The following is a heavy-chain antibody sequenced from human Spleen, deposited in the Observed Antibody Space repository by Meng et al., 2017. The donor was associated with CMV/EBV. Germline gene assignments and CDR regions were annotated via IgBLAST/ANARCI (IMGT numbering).Heavy chain of an antibody. Sequence: NASGYTFTSYGISCVRQAPGQGLEWMGWISAYNGNTNYAQTLQGRVTMTTDTSTSTAYMELRSLRSDDTAVYYCAGGRDGYSYYFDYWGQGTLVTVSS. CDR3: AGGRDGYSYYFDY. CDR2: ISAYNGNT. J-gene: IGHJ4*02. V-gene: IGHV1-18*01. CDR1: GYTFTSYG. D-gene: IGHD5-24*01.